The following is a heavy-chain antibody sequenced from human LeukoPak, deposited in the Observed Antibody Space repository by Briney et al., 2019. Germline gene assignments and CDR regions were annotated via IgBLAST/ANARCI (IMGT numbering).Heavy chain of an antibody. CDR1: GFTFSSYE. V-gene: IGHV3-48*03. J-gene: IGHJ6*03. Sequence: PGGSLRLSCAASGFTFSSYEMNWVRQAPGKGRGWVSYISSIGSTIYYADSVKGRFTISRDNAKNTVYLQMNSLRAEDTAVYYCARFGSSGWHQFYYYMDVWGKGTTVTISS. D-gene: IGHD6-19*01. CDR2: ISSIGSTI. CDR3: ARFGSSGWHQFYYYMDV.